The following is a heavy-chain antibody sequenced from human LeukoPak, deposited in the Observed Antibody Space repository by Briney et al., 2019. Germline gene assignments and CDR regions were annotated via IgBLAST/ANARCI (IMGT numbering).Heavy chain of an antibody. J-gene: IGHJ4*02. CDR2: INSDGSTT. Sequence: GGSLRLSCAASGFTFSNYWMHWVRQAPGKGLIWVSRINSDGSTTTYADSVKGRFTISRDDAKNTLYLQMDSLRAEDTAIYYCAKIPSATENFDYWGQGTLVMVSS. CDR3: AKIPSATENFDY. CDR1: GFTFSNYW. D-gene: IGHD5-12*01. V-gene: IGHV3-74*01.